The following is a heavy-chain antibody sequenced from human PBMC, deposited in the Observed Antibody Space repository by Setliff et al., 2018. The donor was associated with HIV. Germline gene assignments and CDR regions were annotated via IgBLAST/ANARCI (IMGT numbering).Heavy chain of an antibody. J-gene: IGHJ2*01. CDR1: GYTFTQSD. D-gene: IGHD3-3*01. CDR2: MNPKSVNT. V-gene: IGHV1-8*03. CDR3: ARSGPRDHDFWYDQSRRYFDL. Sequence: ASVKVSCKASGYTFTQSDINWVRQATGQSPERMGWMNPKSVNTGYKQTFQDRITITRDTSINTIHMELKSLTSEDTAVYYCARSGPRDHDFWYDQSRRYFDLWGRGTLVTVSS.